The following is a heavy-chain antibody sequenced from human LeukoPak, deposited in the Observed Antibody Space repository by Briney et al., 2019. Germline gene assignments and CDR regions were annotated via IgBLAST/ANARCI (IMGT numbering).Heavy chain of an antibody. CDR3: ARDFDSSGYYVPFDY. D-gene: IGHD3-22*01. CDR2: ISSSSSYI. J-gene: IGHJ4*02. Sequence: GGSLRLSCAASGFTFSSYSMNWVRQAPGKGLEWVSSISSSSSYIYYADSVKGRFTISRDNAKNSLYLQMNSLRAEGTAVYYCARDFDSSGYYVPFDYWGQGTLVTVSS. V-gene: IGHV3-21*01. CDR1: GFTFSSYS.